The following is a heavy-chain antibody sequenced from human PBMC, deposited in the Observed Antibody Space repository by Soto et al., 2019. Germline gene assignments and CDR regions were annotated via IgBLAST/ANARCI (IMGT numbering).Heavy chain of an antibody. V-gene: IGHV3-21*01. Sequence: GGSLRLSCAASGFTFSDYNMNWVRQAPGKGLEWVASISTRSHSIYYAASLKGRFTISRDNAKNSVDLQISSLRAEDTAVYYCASDYSTGYYLSDFDYWGQGTLVTVSS. CDR3: ASDYSTGYYLSDFDY. CDR1: GFTFSDYN. J-gene: IGHJ4*02. CDR2: ISTRSHSI. D-gene: IGHD3-9*01.